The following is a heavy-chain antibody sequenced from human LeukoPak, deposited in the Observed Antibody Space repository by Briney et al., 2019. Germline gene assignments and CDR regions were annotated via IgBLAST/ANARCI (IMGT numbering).Heavy chain of an antibody. CDR3: ATEVVVAAKRPQGAFDI. D-gene: IGHD2-15*01. V-gene: IGHV4-30-4*07. CDR1: GGSISSGGYS. CDR2: IYYSGST. J-gene: IGHJ3*02. Sequence: SQTLSLTCTVSGGSISSGGYSWSWIRQPPGKGLEWIGYIYYSGSTYYNPSLKSRVTISVDTSKNQFSLKLSSVTAADTAVYYCATEVVVAAKRPQGAFDIWGQGTMVTVSS.